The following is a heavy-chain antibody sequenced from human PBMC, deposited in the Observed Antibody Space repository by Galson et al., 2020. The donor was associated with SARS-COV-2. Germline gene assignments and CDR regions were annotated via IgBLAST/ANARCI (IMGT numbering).Heavy chain of an antibody. CDR3: AREREAHKQYCGMDV. D-gene: IGHD1-26*01. CDR2: IKQDGSEE. J-gene: IGHJ6*02. Sequence: GESLKISCAASGFTFSTYWMTWVRQAPGKGLEWVANIKQDGSEEYYVDSVKGRFTISRDNAKDSVYLQINSLRVEDTAVYYCAREREAHKQYCGMDVWGQGTTVTVSS. CDR1: GFTFSTYW. V-gene: IGHV3-7*01.